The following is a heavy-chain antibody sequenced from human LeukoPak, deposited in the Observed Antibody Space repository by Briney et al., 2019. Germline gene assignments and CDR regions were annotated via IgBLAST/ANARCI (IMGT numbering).Heavy chain of an antibody. V-gene: IGHV3-23*01. J-gene: IGHJ4*02. CDR3: AKARKKAHCFDY. Sequence: GGSLRLSCAASGFTFSSYAMSWVRQAPGKGLEWVSAISGSGGSTYYADSVKGRFTISRDNAKNTLYLQMNSLRAEDTAVYYCAKARKKAHCFDYWGQGTLVTVSS. CDR2: ISGSGGST. CDR1: GFTFSSYA.